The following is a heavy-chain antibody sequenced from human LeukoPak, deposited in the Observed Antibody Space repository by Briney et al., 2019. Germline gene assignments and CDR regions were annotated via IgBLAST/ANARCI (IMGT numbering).Heavy chain of an antibody. CDR2: ISHDGSNK. D-gene: IGHD1-26*01. Sequence: GTSLRLSCAASGFTFYNYGMHWVRQAPGKGLEWVAVISHDGSNKYYADSVKGRFTISRDNSKNTLYLQMDSLRVEDTAVYYCAKWLYSGKYWTGKDYFDYWGQGTLVTVSS. V-gene: IGHV3-30*18. CDR1: GFTFYNYG. CDR3: AKWLYSGKYWTGKDYFDY. J-gene: IGHJ4*02.